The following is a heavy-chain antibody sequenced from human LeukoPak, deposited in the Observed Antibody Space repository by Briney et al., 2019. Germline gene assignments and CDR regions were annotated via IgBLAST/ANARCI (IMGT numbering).Heavy chain of an antibody. CDR2: MSYGGGNK. J-gene: IGHJ4*02. D-gene: IGHD2-15*01. CDR3: ARDYIVGYCSGGSCYFFDN. Sequence: GGPLTLFCALSGFILSIYGMQGVPQAPDRGGVGVAFMSYGGGNKYNADYVKGRFTSSRDNTKNTLYLQMNSLRAEDTAMYYCARDYIVGYCSGGSCYFFDNWGQGTLVTVSS. V-gene: IGHV3-30*03. CDR1: GFILSIYG.